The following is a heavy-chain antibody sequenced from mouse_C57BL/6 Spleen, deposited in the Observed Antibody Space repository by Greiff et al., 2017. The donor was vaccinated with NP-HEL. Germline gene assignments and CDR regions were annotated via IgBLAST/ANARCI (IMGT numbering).Heavy chain of an antibody. Sequence: VQLQQSGAELARPGASVKMSCKASGYTFTSYTMHWVKQRPGQGLEWIGYINPSSGYTKYNQKFKDKATLTADKSSSTAYMQLSSLTSEDSAVYYCARRVYGSSYPIDYWGQGTTLTVSS. CDR1: GYTFTSYT. J-gene: IGHJ2*01. CDR3: ARRVYGSSYPIDY. V-gene: IGHV1-4*01. D-gene: IGHD1-1*01. CDR2: INPSSGYT.